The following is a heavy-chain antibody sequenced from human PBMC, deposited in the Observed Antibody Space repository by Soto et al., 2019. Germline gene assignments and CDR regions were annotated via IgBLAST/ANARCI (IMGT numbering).Heavy chain of an antibody. CDR3: ARASSQEHCSGGSCYNYYYYGMDV. J-gene: IGHJ6*02. V-gene: IGHV1-18*01. Sequence: QVQLVQSGAEVKKPGASVKVSCKASGYTFTSYGISWVRQAPGQGLEWMGWISAYNGNTNYAQKLQGRVTMTTDTSTSTAYMELRSLRSDDTAVYYCARASSQEHCSGGSCYNYYYYGMDVWGQGTTVTVSS. D-gene: IGHD2-15*01. CDR2: ISAYNGNT. CDR1: GYTFTSYG.